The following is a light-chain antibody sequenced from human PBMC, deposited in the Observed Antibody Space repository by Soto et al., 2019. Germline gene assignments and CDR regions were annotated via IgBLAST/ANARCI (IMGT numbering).Light chain of an antibody. CDR2: DAP. V-gene: IGKV3D-11*01. CDR3: QHRSKWHGLT. J-gene: IGKJ4*01. CDR1: QGVSSF. Sequence: EIVLTQSPATLSLSPGERATLSCRASQGVSSFLAWCQRKPGQAPRLLIYDAPNRATGIPARFSGSGPGTYFTLTTSSLEPEDFALYYCQHRSKWHGLTVGGGTKGEIK.